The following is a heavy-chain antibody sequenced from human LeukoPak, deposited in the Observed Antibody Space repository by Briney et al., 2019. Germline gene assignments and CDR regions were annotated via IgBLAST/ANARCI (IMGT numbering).Heavy chain of an antibody. CDR2: IYYSGST. V-gene: IGHV4-59*08. D-gene: IGHD2-2*01. CDR1: GGSFSGYY. J-gene: IGHJ6*02. CDR3: ARLPCQYCSSTSCPPYYYYYGMDV. Sequence: SETLSLTCAVYGGSFSGYYWSWIRQPPGKGLEWIGYIYYSGSTNYHHSHNIRVASAVATSKNHFSLKLSSVTAADTAVYYCARLPCQYCSSTSCPPYYYYYGMDVWGQGTTVTVSS.